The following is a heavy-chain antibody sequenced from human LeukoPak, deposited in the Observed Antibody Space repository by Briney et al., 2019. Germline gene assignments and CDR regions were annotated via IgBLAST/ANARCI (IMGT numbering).Heavy chain of an antibody. CDR1: GFTVSSNY. CDR2: IYSGGST. Sequence: GGSLRLSCAASGFTVSSNYMSWVRQAPGKGLQWVSLIYSGGSTYYADSVKGRFTISRDKSKNTLYLQMNSLRAEDTAVYYCARDRSGSYDYWGQGTLVTVSS. D-gene: IGHD1-26*01. V-gene: IGHV3-53*01. CDR3: ARDRSGSYDY. J-gene: IGHJ4*02.